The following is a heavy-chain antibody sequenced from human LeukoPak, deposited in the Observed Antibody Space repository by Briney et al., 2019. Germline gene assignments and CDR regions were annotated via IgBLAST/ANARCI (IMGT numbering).Heavy chain of an antibody. J-gene: IGHJ4*02. D-gene: IGHD4-11*01. CDR2: IRYDGSTK. CDR3: AKEGRPPRADDNSNYLFGDY. CDR1: GFTFSTSG. V-gene: IGHV3-30*02. Sequence: GGSLRLSCAASGFTFSTSGMHWVRQAPGKGLEWVAFIRYDGSTKYYADSVKGRFTASRDNSKSTLYLQMNILRTEDTAFYYCAKEGRPPRADDNSNYLFGDYWGQGTLVTVSS.